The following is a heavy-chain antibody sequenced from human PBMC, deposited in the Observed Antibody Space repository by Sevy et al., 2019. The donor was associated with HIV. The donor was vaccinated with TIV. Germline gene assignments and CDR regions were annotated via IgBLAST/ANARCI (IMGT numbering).Heavy chain of an antibody. CDR2: INPSGGST. CDR3: ARYSDNYDILTGYYPFDY. V-gene: IGHV1-46*01. Sequence: ASVKVSCKASGYTFTSYYMHWVRQAPGQGLEWMGIINPSGGSTSYAQKFQGRVTMTRDTSTSTVYMELSSLRSEDTAVSYCARYSDNYDILTGYYPFDYWGQGTLVTVSS. D-gene: IGHD3-9*01. J-gene: IGHJ4*02. CDR1: GYTFTSYY.